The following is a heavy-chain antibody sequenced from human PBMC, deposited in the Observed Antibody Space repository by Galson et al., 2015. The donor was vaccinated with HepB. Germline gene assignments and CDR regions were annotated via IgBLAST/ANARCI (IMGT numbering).Heavy chain of an antibody. D-gene: IGHD4-23*01. Sequence: SLRHSCADPGFAYSDYYLSWLRQAPGKGLEWVSYISSSSSYTNYADSVKGRFTISRDNAKNSLYLQMNSLRAEDTAVYYCARSYSGNSGHDAFDIWGQGTMVTVSS. J-gene: IGHJ3*02. V-gene: IGHV3-11*06. CDR3: ARSYSGNSGHDAFDI. CDR1: GFAYSDYY. CDR2: ISSSSSYT.